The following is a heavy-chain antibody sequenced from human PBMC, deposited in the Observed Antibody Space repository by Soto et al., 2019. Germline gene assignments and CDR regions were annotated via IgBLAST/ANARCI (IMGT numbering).Heavy chain of an antibody. CDR3: ARDRIMITFGGVSVMTYYGMDV. J-gene: IGHJ6*02. CDR2: INHSGST. D-gene: IGHD3-16*02. Sequence: TLSPTCAVYGGSFSGYYWSWIRQPPGKGLEWIGEINHSGSTNYNPSLKSRVTISVDTSKNQFSRKLSSVTAADTAVYYCARDRIMITFGGVSVMTYYGMDVWGQGT. CDR1: GGSFSGYY. V-gene: IGHV4-34*01.